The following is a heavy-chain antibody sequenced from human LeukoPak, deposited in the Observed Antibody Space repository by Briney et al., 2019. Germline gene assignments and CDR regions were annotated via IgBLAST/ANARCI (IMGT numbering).Heavy chain of an antibody. CDR2: ISYDGSNK. Sequence: PGRSLRLSCAASGFTFSSYSMHWVRQAPGKGLEWVAVISYDGSNKYYADSVKGRFTISRDNSKNTLYLQMNSLRAEDTAVYYCATEGYYGSGSYFYWGQGTLVTVSS. CDR1: GFTFSSYS. J-gene: IGHJ4*02. V-gene: IGHV3-30*03. CDR3: ATEGYYGSGSYFY. D-gene: IGHD3-10*01.